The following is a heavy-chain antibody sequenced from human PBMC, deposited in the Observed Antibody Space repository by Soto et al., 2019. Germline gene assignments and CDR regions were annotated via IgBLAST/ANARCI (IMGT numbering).Heavy chain of an antibody. CDR3: ARDNRYGDYGADY. J-gene: IGHJ4*02. Sequence: ASVKVSCKASGYTFTSYGISWVRQAPGQGLEWMGWIRAYNGNTNYAQKLQGRVTMTTDTSKSTAYMELRSLRSEDTAVYYCARDNRYGDYGADYWGKGTLVNAPQ. CDR1: GYTFTSYG. CDR2: IRAYNGNT. V-gene: IGHV1-18*01. D-gene: IGHD4-17*01.